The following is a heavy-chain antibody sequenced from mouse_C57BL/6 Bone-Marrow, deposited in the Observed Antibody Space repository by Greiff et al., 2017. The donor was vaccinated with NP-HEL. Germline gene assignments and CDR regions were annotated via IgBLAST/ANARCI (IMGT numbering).Heavy chain of an antibody. Sequence: QVQLQQSGPELVKPGASVKISCKASGYAFSSSWMNWVKQRPGKGLEWIGRIYPGDGDTNYNGKFKDKATLTADKSSSTAYMQLSSLTSEDAAVYFCASPLDYSNTSEGYLDYWGQGTSVTVSS. D-gene: IGHD2-5*01. CDR2: IYPGDGDT. V-gene: IGHV1-82*01. CDR1: GYAFSSSW. CDR3: ASPLDYSNTSEGYLDY. J-gene: IGHJ4*01.